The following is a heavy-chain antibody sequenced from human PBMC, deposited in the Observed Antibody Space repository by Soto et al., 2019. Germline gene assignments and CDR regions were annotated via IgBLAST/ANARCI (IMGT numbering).Heavy chain of an antibody. CDR3: ARDRAPRVTGRGGFDY. D-gene: IGHD2-21*02. V-gene: IGHV3-21*01. CDR2: ISSSSSYI. CDR1: GFTFSSYS. Sequence: EVQLVESGGGPVKPGGSLRLSCAASGFTFSSYSMNWVRQAPGKGLEWVSSISSSSSYIYYADSVKGRFTISRDNAKNSLYLQMNSLRAEDTAVYYCARDRAPRVTGRGGFDYWGQGTLVTVSS. J-gene: IGHJ4*02.